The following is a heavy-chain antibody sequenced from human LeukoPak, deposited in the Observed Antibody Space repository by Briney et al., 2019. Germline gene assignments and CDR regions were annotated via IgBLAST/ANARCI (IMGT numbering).Heavy chain of an antibody. J-gene: IGHJ4*02. D-gene: IGHD6-13*01. CDR3: TTDAGYDSRWYND. CDR2: IKSKNDGGTI. V-gene: IGHV3-15*01. CDR1: GFTFSDAY. Sequence: GGSLRLSCVASGFTFSDAYTSWVRQAPGEGLEWVGRIKSKNDGGTIDYAAPVKGRFTISRDDSRNTLYLQMNSLKTEDTAVYYCTTDAGYDSRWYNDWGQGSLVTVSS.